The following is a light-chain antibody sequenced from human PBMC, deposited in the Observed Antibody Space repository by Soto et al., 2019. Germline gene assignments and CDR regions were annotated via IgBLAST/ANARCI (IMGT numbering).Light chain of an antibody. CDR1: QSLYNSF. Sequence: EIVLTQSPGTLSLSPGERATLSCRASQSLYNSFLAWYQQKPGQTPRLLINAVSNRATGVPDRFSGSGSGTDFTLTISRLEPEDFAVDYCQQDGSPPHTFGQGTKVEI. J-gene: IGKJ2*01. CDR3: QQDGSPPHT. V-gene: IGKV3-20*01. CDR2: AVS.